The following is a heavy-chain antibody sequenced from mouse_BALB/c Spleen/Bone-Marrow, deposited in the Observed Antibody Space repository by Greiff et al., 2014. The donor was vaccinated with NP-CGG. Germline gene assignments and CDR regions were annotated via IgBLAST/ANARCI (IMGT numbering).Heavy chain of an antibody. D-gene: IGHD2-3*01. CDR2: ISYSGST. CDR1: GDSITSAY. V-gene: IGHV3-8*02. J-gene: IGHJ2*01. CDR3: ATYDGYYFDY. Sequence: VQLQQPGPSLVKPSQTLSLTCSVTGDSITSAYWNWIRKFPGNKLEYMGYISYSGSTYYSPSLKSRISTTRDTSKNQYYLQLNSVTTEDTATYYCATYDGYYFDYWGQGTTLTVSS.